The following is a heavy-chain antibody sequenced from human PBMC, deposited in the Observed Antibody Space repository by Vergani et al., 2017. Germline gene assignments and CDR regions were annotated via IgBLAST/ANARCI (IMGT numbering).Heavy chain of an antibody. CDR2: IYSGGST. CDR1: GFTVSSNY. Sequence: EVQLVESGGGLIQPGGSLRLSCAASGFTVSSNYMSWVRQAPGKGLEWVSVIYSGGSTYYADSVKGRFTISRDNSKNTLYLQMNSLRAEDTAVYYCARPRGYWSGGSCYSGYYYCMDVWGQGTTVTVSS. J-gene: IGHJ6*02. D-gene: IGHD2-15*01. V-gene: IGHV3-53*01. CDR3: ARPRGYWSGGSCYSGYYYCMDV.